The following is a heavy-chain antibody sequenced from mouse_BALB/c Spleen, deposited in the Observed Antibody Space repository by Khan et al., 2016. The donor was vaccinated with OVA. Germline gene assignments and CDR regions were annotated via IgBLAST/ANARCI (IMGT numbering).Heavy chain of an antibody. CDR2: INTYTGEP. J-gene: IGHJ4*01. D-gene: IGHD2-10*01. Sequence: QIQLVQSGPELKKPGETVKISCKASGYTFTNSGMNWVKQAPGKGLKWMGWINTYTGEPTYADDFKGRFAFSLETSASTAYLQINNLKSGDTATYFCARPPYFSYVLVYWGQGTSVTVSS. CDR3: ARPPYFSYVLVY. V-gene: IGHV9-3-1*01. CDR1: GYTFTNSG.